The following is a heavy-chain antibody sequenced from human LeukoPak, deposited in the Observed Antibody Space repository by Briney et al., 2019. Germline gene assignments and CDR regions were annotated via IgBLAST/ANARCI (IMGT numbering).Heavy chain of an antibody. D-gene: IGHD2-15*01. V-gene: IGHV3-23*01. J-gene: IGHJ4*02. Sequence: GGSLRLSCAASGFTFSTYAMGWVRQAPGKGLEWVSAISAGSSSTYYADSVKGRFTISRDNSKNTLYLQMNSLRTKDTAVYYCALGGGYCSGGACYSIFDYWGQGTLVTVSS. CDR1: GFTFSTYA. CDR3: ALGGGYCSGGACYSIFDY. CDR2: ISAGSSST.